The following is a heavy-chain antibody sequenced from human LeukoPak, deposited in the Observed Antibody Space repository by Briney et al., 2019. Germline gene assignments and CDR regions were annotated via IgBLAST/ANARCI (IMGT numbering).Heavy chain of an antibody. V-gene: IGHV3-23*01. Sequence: PGGSLRLSCAASGFTFSSYAMGWVRQAPGKGLEWVSAISGSDDSTYYADSVKGRFTISRDNSKNTLYLQMSSLRAEDTAVYYCAKDPLEMSYFDYWGQGTLVTVSS. CDR1: GFTFSSYA. D-gene: IGHD5-24*01. CDR2: ISGSDDST. J-gene: IGHJ4*02. CDR3: AKDPLEMSYFDY.